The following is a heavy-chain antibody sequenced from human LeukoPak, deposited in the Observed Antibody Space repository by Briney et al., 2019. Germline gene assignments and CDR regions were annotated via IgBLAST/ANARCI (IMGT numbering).Heavy chain of an antibody. CDR2: IYTSGST. Sequence: SETLSLTCTVSGGSISSGSYYWSWIRQPAGKGLEWIGRIYTSGSTNYNPSLKSRVTISVDTSKNQFSLKLSSVTAADTAVYYCARVKIAAAGPFDYWGQGTLVTVSS. J-gene: IGHJ4*02. CDR3: ARVKIAAAGPFDY. CDR1: GGSISSGSYY. V-gene: IGHV4-61*02. D-gene: IGHD6-13*01.